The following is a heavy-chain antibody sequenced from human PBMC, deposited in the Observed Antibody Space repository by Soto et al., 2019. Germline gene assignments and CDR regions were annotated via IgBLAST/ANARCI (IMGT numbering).Heavy chain of an antibody. V-gene: IGHV3-30*18. D-gene: IGHD3-3*02. CDR1: GFTFSSYG. CDR3: AKDPSTIGFLEWLLLDY. J-gene: IGHJ4*02. CDR2: ISYDGSNK. Sequence: GGSLRLSCAASGFTFSSYGMHWVRQAPGKGLEWVAVISYDGSNKYYADSVKGRFTISRDNSKNTLYLQMNSLRAEDTAVYYCAKDPSTIGFLEWLLLDYWGQGTLVTVSS.